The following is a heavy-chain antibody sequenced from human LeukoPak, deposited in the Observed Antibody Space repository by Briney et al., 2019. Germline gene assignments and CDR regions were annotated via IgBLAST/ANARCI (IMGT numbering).Heavy chain of an antibody. Sequence: SETLSLTCAVYGGSFSGYYWSWIRQPPGKGLEWIGEINHSGSTNYNPSLKSRVTISVDTSKNQFSLKLSSVTAADTAVYYCARGGYYGSGRPRFDPWCQGTLVTVSS. CDR3: ARGGYYGSGRPRFDP. CDR1: GGSFSGYY. V-gene: IGHV4-34*01. J-gene: IGHJ5*02. CDR2: INHSGST. D-gene: IGHD3-10*01.